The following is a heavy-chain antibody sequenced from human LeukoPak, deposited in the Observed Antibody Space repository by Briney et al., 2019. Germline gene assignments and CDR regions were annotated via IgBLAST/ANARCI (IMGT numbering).Heavy chain of an antibody. CDR1: GGSISSGDYY. D-gene: IGHD3-16*01. CDR3: ARAPGGDDAFDI. J-gene: IGHJ3*02. CDR2: IYYSGST. Sequence: SETLSLTCTVSGGSISSGDYYWSWIRQPPGKGLEWIGYIYYSGSTYYNPSLKSQVTISVDTSKNQFSLKLSSVTAADTAVYYCARAPGGDDAFDIWGQGTMVTVSS. V-gene: IGHV4-30-4*01.